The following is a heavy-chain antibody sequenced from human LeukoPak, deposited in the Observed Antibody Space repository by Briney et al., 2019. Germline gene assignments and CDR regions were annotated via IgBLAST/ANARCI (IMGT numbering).Heavy chain of an antibody. V-gene: IGHV4-39*01. D-gene: IGHD1-26*01. CDR1: GGSISSSSYY. Sequence: SETLSLTCTVPGGSISSSSYYWGWIRQPPGKGLEWIGSIYYSGSTYYNPSLKSRVTISVDTSKNQFSLKLSSVTAADTAVYYCARTGSSGSYPIYWGQGTLVTVSS. J-gene: IGHJ4*02. CDR3: ARTGSSGSYPIY. CDR2: IYYSGST.